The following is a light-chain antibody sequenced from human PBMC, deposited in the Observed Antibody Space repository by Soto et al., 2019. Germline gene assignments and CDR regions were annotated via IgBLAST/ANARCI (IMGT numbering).Light chain of an antibody. CDR1: QGVSSN. CDR2: SAS. CDR3: QQYNNWPPIT. V-gene: IGKV3-15*01. Sequence: ETVMTQSPATLSVSPGERATLSCRASQGVSSNLAWYQQKPGQAPRLLIYSASTRATGIPRFSGSGSGTEFTLTISSLQSEDFAVYYCQQYNNWPPITFGQGTKLEIK. J-gene: IGKJ2*01.